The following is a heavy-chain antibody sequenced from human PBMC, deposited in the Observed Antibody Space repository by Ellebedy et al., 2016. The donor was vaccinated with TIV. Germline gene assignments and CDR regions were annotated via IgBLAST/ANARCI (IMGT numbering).Heavy chain of an antibody. CDR1: GGSFSGYY. CDR3: ARAPGYSSGWYEYYYYGMDG. CDR2: INHSGST. V-gene: IGHV4-34*01. D-gene: IGHD6-19*01. Sequence: SETLSLXXAVYGGSFSGYYWSWIRQPPWKGLEWIGEINHSGSTNYNPSLKSRVTISVDTSKNQFSLKLSSVTAADTAVYYCARAPGYSSGWYEYYYYGMDGWGQGTTVTVSS. J-gene: IGHJ6*02.